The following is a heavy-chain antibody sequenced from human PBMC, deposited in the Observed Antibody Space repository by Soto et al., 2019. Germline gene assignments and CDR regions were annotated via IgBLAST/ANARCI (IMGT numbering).Heavy chain of an antibody. Sequence: SETLSLTCTVSGGSISRSSYYWGWIRQPPGKGLEWIGSIYYSGSTYYNPSLKSRVTIPVDTSKNQFSLKLSSVTAADTAVYYCARLSGYFDYWGQGTLVTVSS. J-gene: IGHJ4*02. CDR3: ARLSGYFDY. CDR1: GGSISRSSYY. V-gene: IGHV4-39*01. D-gene: IGHD3-10*01. CDR2: IYYSGST.